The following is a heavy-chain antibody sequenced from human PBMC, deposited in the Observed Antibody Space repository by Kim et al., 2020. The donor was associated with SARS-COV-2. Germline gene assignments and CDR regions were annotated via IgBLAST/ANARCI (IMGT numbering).Heavy chain of an antibody. Sequence: SVKVSCKASGGTFSSYAISWVRQAPGQGLEWMGGIIPIFGTANYAQKFQGRVTITADESTSTAYMELSSLRSEDTAVYYCARGTAYGYVGYYFYYGMDVWGQGTTVTVSS. CDR3: ARGTAYGYVGYYFYYGMDV. CDR2: IIPIFGTA. V-gene: IGHV1-69*13. J-gene: IGHJ6*02. CDR1: GGTFSSYA. D-gene: IGHD5-18*01.